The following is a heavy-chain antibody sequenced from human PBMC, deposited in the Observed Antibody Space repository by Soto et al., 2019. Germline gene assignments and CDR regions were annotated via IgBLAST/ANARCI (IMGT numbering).Heavy chain of an antibody. V-gene: IGHV1-46*01. CDR1: GYTFTSYY. Sequence: QVQLVQSGAEVKKPGASVKVSCKASGYTFTSYYMHWVRQAPGQGLEWMGIINPSVGSTSYGQKLQGRVTMTRDTSTSTVYMELSSLRSEDTAVYYCARDPLGYCSSTSCYIHWGQGTLVTVSS. J-gene: IGHJ4*02. CDR2: INPSVGST. CDR3: ARDPLGYCSSTSCYIH. D-gene: IGHD2-2*02.